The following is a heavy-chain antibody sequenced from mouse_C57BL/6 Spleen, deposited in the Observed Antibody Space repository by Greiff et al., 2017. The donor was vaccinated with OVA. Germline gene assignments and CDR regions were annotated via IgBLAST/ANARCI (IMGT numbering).Heavy chain of an antibody. V-gene: IGHV1-81*01. D-gene: IGHD2-1*01. CDR1: GSTFTSYG. CDR3: ARREGNFEDGDY. CDR2: IYPRSGNT. Sequence: LQESGAELARPGASVKLSCKASGSTFTSYGISWVKQRTGQGLEWIGEIYPRSGNTYYNEKFKGKATLTADKSASTAYMELRSLTSEDAAVYFCARREGNFEDGDYWGQGTTLTVSS. J-gene: IGHJ2*01.